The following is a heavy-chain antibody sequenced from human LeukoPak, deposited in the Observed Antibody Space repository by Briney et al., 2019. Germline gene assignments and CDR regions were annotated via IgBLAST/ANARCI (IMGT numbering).Heavy chain of an antibody. CDR2: ISYDGSIK. Sequence: GGSLRLSCAASGFTFSRYAMHWVRQAPGKGLQWVAVISYDGSIKDYADSVKGRFTISRDNSKNTLYLQMNSLRAEDTAVYYCAKPLRGSYSDDAFDIWGQGTMVTVSS. J-gene: IGHJ3*02. D-gene: IGHD1-26*01. CDR1: GFTFSRYA. CDR3: AKPLRGSYSDDAFDI. V-gene: IGHV3-30*04.